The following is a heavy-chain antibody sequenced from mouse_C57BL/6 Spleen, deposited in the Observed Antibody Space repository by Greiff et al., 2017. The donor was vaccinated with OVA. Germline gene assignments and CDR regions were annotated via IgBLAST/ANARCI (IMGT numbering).Heavy chain of an antibody. Sequence: VQLQQSGAELVRPGASVKLSCKASGYTFTDYYINWVKQRPGQGLEWIARIYPGSGNTYYNEKFKGKATLTAEKSSSTAYMQLSSLTSEDSAVYFCARKGYYGSHYYAMDYWGQGTSVTVSS. CDR2: IYPGSGNT. J-gene: IGHJ4*01. CDR3: ARKGYYGSHYYAMDY. CDR1: GYTFTDYY. V-gene: IGHV1-76*01. D-gene: IGHD1-1*01.